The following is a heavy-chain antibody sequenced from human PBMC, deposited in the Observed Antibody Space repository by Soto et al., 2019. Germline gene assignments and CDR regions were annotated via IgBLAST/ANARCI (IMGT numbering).Heavy chain of an antibody. CDR3: ARGYRSNYDFYYYGMDV. CDR1: GFTFSSYG. J-gene: IGHJ6*02. CDR2: IWYDGSNK. V-gene: IGHV3-33*01. D-gene: IGHD4-4*01. Sequence: GGSLRLSCAASGFTFSSYGMHWVRQAPGKGLEWVAVIWYDGSNKYYADSVKGRFTISRDNSKNTLYLQMNSLRAEDTAVYYCARGYRSNYDFYYYGMDVWGQGTTVTV.